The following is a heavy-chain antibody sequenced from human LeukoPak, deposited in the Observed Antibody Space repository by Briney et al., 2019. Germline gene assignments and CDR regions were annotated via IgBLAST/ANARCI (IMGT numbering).Heavy chain of an antibody. CDR2: IYYSGST. CDR3: ARDHSSSIYFDY. CDR1: GGSISSSSYY. D-gene: IGHD6-13*01. V-gene: IGHV4-39*07. J-gene: IGHJ4*02. Sequence: SETLSLTCTVSGGSISSSSYYWGWIRQPPGKGLEWIGSIYYSGSTYYNPSLKSRVTISVDTSKNQFSLKLNSVTAADTAVYYCARDHSSSIYFDYWGQGTLVTVSS.